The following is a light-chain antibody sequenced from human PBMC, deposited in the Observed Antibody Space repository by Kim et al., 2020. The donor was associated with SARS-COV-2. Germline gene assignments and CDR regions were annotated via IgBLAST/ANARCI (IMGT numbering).Light chain of an antibody. CDR3: GTWDDRLSGFYV. Sequence: KRPSGIPDRFSGSKSGTSATLGITGLQTGDEAAYYCGTWDDRLSGFYVLGTGTKVTVL. J-gene: IGLJ1*01. V-gene: IGLV1-51*01.